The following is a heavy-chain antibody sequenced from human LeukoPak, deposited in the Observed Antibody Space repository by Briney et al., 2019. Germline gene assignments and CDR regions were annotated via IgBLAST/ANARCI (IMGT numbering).Heavy chain of an antibody. J-gene: IGHJ6*02. V-gene: IGHV3-23*01. D-gene: IGHD3-16*01. Sequence: PGGSLRLSCAASGFTFSSYAMSWVRQAPGKGLEWVSAISGSGGSTYYADSVKGRFTISSDNSKNTLYLQMNSLRAEDTAVYYCAKDLRGSYSYGMDVWGQGTTVTVSS. CDR2: ISGSGGST. CDR1: GFTFSSYA. CDR3: AKDLRGSYSYGMDV.